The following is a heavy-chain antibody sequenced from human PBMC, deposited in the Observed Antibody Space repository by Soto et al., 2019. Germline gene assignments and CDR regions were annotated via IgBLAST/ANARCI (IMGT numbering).Heavy chain of an antibody. D-gene: IGHD4-17*01. Sequence: QVHLVQSGTEVKEPGASVKVSCKASASTFTGYTINWVRQAPGQGLEWMGWISTFNGNTKYAGNFEGRVTMTTNTSTTTAYMELRSVTLDDSAVYFCARGTVTSGRWFGPWGQGTLGSVSS. CDR1: ASTFTGYT. CDR2: ISTFNGNT. J-gene: IGHJ5*02. CDR3: ARGTVTSGRWFGP. V-gene: IGHV1-18*04.